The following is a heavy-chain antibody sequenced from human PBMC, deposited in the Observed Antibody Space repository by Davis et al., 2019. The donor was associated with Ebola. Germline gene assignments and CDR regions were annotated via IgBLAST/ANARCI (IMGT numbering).Heavy chain of an antibody. J-gene: IGHJ6*02. V-gene: IGHV3-49*04. CDR1: GFTSGDYA. Sequence: PGGSLRLSCTASGFTSGDYAMSWVRQAPGKGLEWVGFIRSKAYGGTTEYAASVKGRFTISRDDSKSIAYLQMNSLKTEDTAVYYCTRDGIAVAARLYYYYGIDVWGQGTTVTVSS. D-gene: IGHD6-19*01. CDR2: IRSKAYGGTT. CDR3: TRDGIAVAARLYYYYGIDV.